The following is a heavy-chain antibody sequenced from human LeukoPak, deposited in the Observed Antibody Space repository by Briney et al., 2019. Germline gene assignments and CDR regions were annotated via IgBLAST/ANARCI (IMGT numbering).Heavy chain of an antibody. CDR3: AGGILTGYYQFDY. J-gene: IGHJ4*02. CDR2: IYYSGST. Sequence: SQTLSLTCTVSVGSSSGHYWAWIRQPPGKGLEGIGYIYYSGSTNYNPSLKSRVTISVDTSKNQFSLKLSSVTAADTAVYYCAGGILTGYYQFDYWGQGTLVTVSS. CDR1: VGSSSGHY. V-gene: IGHV4-59*11. D-gene: IGHD3-9*01.